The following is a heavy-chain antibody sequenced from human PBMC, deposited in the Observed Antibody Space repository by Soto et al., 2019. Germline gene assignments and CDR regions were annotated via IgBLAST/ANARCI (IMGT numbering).Heavy chain of an antibody. CDR2: IYYSGST. V-gene: IGHV4-39*01. Sequence: SGTLSLTCTVSGGSISSSSYYWGWIRQPPGKGLEWIGSIYYSGSTYYNPSLKSRVTISVDTSKTQCSLKLSSVTAADTAVYYCARHRNGAYLDIDYWRQGTLVTVSS. CDR3: ARHRNGAYLDIDY. CDR1: GGSISSSSYY. J-gene: IGHJ4*02. D-gene: IGHD4-17*01.